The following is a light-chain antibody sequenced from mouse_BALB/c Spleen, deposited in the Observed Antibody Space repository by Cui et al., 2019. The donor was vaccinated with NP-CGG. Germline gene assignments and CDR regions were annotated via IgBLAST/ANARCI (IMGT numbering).Light chain of an antibody. CDR2: GTN. V-gene: IGLV1*01. CDR3: ALWYSNHWV. J-gene: IGLJ1*01. Sequence: QAAVTQESALTTSPGETVTLTCRSSTGAVTTSNYANWVQEKPDHLFTGLMGGTNNRAPGVPARFSGSLIGDKAARTITGAQTEDEAIYFCALWYSNHWVFGGGTKLTVL. CDR1: TGAVTTSNY.